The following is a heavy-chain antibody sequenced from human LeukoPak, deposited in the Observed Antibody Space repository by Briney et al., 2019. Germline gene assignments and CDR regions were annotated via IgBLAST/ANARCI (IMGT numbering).Heavy chain of an antibody. J-gene: IGHJ5*02. Sequence: PSETLSLTCTVSSGSISSGSYYSSWIRQPAGKGLEWIGRMYSSGSTNYNPSLQSRVTISRDTSRNQFSLNLSSVTAADTAIYYCARGIALTGSTKGDWFDPWGQGTLVTVSS. CDR3: ARGIALTGSTKGDWFDP. CDR2: MYSSGST. CDR1: SGSISSGSYY. D-gene: IGHD1-20*01. V-gene: IGHV4-61*02.